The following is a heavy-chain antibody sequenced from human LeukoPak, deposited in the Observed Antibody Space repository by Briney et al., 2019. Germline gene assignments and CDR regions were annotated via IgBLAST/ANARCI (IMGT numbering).Heavy chain of an antibody. D-gene: IGHD3-22*01. Sequence: HSGGSLRLSCAASGFTFTSYAMRWVRQAPGKGLEWVSAISGSGVTTYYADSVKGRFTISRDNSKNTLFLQMNSLRAEDTAVYYCARDRYYDRSGYSNRYFDYWGQGTLVTVSS. CDR2: ISGSGVTT. CDR3: ARDRYYDRSGYSNRYFDY. V-gene: IGHV3-23*01. J-gene: IGHJ4*02. CDR1: GFTFTSYA.